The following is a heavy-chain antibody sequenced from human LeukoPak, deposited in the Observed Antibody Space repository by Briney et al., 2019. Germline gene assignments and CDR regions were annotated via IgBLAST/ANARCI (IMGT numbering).Heavy chain of an antibody. CDR2: INPNSGGT. J-gene: IGHJ4*02. D-gene: IGHD3-9*01. Sequence: ASVKVSCKASGYTFTGYYMHWVRQAPGQGREWMGWINPNSGGTNYAQKFQGRVTMTRDTSISTAYMELSRLRSDDTAVYYCARSDILTGYYLDYWGQGTLVTVSS. CDR3: ARSDILTGYYLDY. CDR1: GYTFTGYY. V-gene: IGHV1-2*02.